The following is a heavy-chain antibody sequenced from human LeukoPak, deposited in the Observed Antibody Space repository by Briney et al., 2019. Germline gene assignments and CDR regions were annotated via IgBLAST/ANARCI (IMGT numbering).Heavy chain of an antibody. J-gene: IGHJ4*02. Sequence: PSETLSLTCTVSGGSISSSSYYWGWIRQPPGKGLEWIGSIYYSGTTYYNPSLKSRLTISVDTSKNQFSLKLRSVTAADTAVYYCARVRGCSSESCLSFDYWGQGTLATVSS. V-gene: IGHV4-39*07. D-gene: IGHD2-15*01. CDR2: IYYSGTT. CDR3: ARVRGCSSESCLSFDY. CDR1: GGSISSSSYY.